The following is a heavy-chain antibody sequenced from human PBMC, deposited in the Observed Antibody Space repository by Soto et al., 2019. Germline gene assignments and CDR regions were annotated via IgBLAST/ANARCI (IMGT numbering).Heavy chain of an antibody. CDR1: DGSVSSGSYD. V-gene: IGHV4-61*01. CDR2: IYSSVST. CDR3: ARDSLALFDS. D-gene: IGHD5-12*01. Sequence: SETLSLTCTVSDGSVSSGSYDWTWIRQPPGKGLEWIGYIYSSVSTLYNPSLKTRVIISVDTSMHQFSLKLSSVTAADTAVYYCARDSLALFDSWGQGTPVTVSS. J-gene: IGHJ4*02.